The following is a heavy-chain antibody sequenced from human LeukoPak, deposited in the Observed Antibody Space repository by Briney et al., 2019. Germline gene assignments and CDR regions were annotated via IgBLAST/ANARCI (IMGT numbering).Heavy chain of an antibody. V-gene: IGHV4-61*02. J-gene: IGHJ4*02. CDR2: IYTSGST. CDR1: GGSISSGSYY. Sequence: PSETLSLTCTVSGGSISSGSYYWSWIRQPAGKGLEWIGRIYTSGSTNYNPSLKSRVTISADTSKNQFSLKLSSVTAADTAVYYCARADSSSWYRGYYFDYWGQGTLVTVSS. CDR3: ARADSSSWYRGYYFDY. D-gene: IGHD6-13*01.